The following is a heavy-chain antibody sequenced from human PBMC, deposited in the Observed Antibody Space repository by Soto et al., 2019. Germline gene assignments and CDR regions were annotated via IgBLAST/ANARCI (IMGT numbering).Heavy chain of an antibody. V-gene: IGHV4-59*01. CDR2: IYYSGST. Sequence: PSETLSLTCTVSGGSISSYYWSWIRQPPGKGLEWIGYIYYSGSTNYNPSLKSRVTISVDTSKNQFSLKLSSVTAADTAVYYCARERRYYDSSGYLGLYYSYYYGMDVWGQGTTVTVSS. J-gene: IGHJ6*02. CDR3: ARERRYYDSSGYLGLYYSYYYGMDV. D-gene: IGHD3-22*01. CDR1: GGSISSYY.